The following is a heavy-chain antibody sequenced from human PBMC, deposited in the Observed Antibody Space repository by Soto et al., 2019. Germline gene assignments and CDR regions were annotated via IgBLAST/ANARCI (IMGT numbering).Heavy chain of an antibody. CDR2: INHIGYT. CDR3: GPRGAVAPRGY. Sequence: QVQLQQWGAGLLKPSETLSLTCAVSGGSFSDFYWTWIRQLPGKGLGWIGEINHIGYTNYNPSLESRVAISVDTSKNQFSLNLRSVTAADTAVYYCGPRGAVAPRGYWGQGTLVTVSS. J-gene: IGHJ4*02. D-gene: IGHD2-15*01. V-gene: IGHV4-34*02. CDR1: GGSFSDFY.